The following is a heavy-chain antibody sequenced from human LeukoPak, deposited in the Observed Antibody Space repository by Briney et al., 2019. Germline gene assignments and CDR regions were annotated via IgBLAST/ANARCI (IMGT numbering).Heavy chain of an antibody. CDR3: ARERQTSYDILPGSIHLRAFDI. V-gene: IGHV1-69*05. D-gene: IGHD3-9*01. CDR1: GGTFSSYA. J-gene: IGHJ3*02. Sequence: APVKVSCKASGGTFSSYAVSWVRQAPRQGLEWMGRIIPIFGTANYAQKFQGRVTITTDESTSTAYMELSSLRSEDTAVYYCARERQTSYDILPGSIHLRAFDIGGQGTMVTVSS. CDR2: IIPIFGTA.